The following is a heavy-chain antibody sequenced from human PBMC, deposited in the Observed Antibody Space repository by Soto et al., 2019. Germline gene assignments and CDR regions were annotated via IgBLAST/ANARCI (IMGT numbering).Heavy chain of an antibody. Sequence: QVQLQQWGAGLLKPSETLSLTCAVYGGSFSGYYWSWIRQPPGKGLEWIGEINHSGSTNCNPSLKSRITISIDTSKNQFSLKLSSVTAADTAVYYCARGTREGWYFDLWGRGTLDTVSS. CDR1: GGSFSGYY. CDR3: ARGTREGWYFDL. V-gene: IGHV4-34*01. CDR2: INHSGST. J-gene: IGHJ2*01.